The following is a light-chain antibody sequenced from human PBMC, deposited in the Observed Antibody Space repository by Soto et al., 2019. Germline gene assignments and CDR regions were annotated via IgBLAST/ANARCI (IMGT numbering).Light chain of an antibody. CDR3: QQYNSYRT. CDR1: QSISSW. J-gene: IGKJ1*01. V-gene: IGKV1-5*01. CDR2: DAS. Sequence: DIQMTQSPSTLSASVGDRVTITCRASQSISSWLAWYQQKPGKAPKLLIYDASSLESGVPSRFSGSGSRTEFTLTISSLQPDDFATDYCQQYNSYRTVGKGTKVEIK.